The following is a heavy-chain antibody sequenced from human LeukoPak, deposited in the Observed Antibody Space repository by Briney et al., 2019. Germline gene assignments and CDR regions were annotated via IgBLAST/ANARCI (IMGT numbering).Heavy chain of an antibody. CDR1: GFTSSSYE. V-gene: IGHV3-21*01. Sequence: PGGSLRLSCAASGFTSSSYEMNWVRQAPGKGLEWVSSISSSSSYIYYADSVKGRFTISRDNAKNSLYLQMNSLRAEDTAVYYCARVGFYDILTGYYPYYYYYMDVWGKGTTVTVSS. CDR2: ISSSSSYI. J-gene: IGHJ6*03. D-gene: IGHD3-9*01. CDR3: ARVGFYDILTGYYPYYYYYMDV.